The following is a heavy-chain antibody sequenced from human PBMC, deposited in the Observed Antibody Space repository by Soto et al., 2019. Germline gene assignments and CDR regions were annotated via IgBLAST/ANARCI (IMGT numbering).Heavy chain of an antibody. Sequence: PGGSLRLSCEASGFTFSDLHMDWVRQAPGKGLEWVGRIRNKADSYTTHYAASVKGRFTVSRDDSKSSLYLQMNSLRTEDTGVYFCVRVPYNNGWYHDYWGRGTPFTASS. CDR1: GFTFSDLH. V-gene: IGHV3-72*01. D-gene: IGHD6-19*01. J-gene: IGHJ4*02. CDR3: VRVPYNNGWYHDY. CDR2: IRNKADSYTT.